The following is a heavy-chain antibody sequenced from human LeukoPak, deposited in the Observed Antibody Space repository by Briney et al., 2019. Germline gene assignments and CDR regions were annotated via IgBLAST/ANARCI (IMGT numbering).Heavy chain of an antibody. CDR2: IYYSGTT. D-gene: IGHD2-15*01. CDR1: GDSISGFY. J-gene: IGHJ6*03. Sequence: PSETLSLTCTVSGDSISGFYWSWIRQPPGKGLEWIGYIYYSGTTNYNPSLKSRLIISVDTSKNQFSLKLSSVTAADTAVYYCARATYCSGGSCYHGAGYYYMDVWGKGTTVTVSS. CDR3: ARATYCSGGSCYHGAGYYYMDV. V-gene: IGHV4-59*01.